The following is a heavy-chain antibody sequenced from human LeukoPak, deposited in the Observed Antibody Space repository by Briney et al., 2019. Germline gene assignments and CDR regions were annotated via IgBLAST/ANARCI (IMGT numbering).Heavy chain of an antibody. J-gene: IGHJ4*02. CDR2: IRSKAYSGTT. D-gene: IGHD3-9*01. CDR3: TRDQNYDILTGYAY. CDR1: GFTFGDYA. V-gene: IGHV3-49*03. Sequence: GGSLRLSCTASGFTFGDYAMSWFRQAPGKGLEWVGFIRSKAYSGTTEYAASVKGRFTISRDDSKSIAYLQMNSLKTEDTAVYYCTRDQNYDILTGYAYWGQGTLVTVSS.